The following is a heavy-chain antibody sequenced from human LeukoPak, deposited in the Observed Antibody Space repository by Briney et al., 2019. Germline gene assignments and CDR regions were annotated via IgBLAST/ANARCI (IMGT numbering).Heavy chain of an antibody. CDR1: GGSISSSSYY. J-gene: IGHJ5*02. CDR3: ARDGESGLRFLEWSSSRHWFDP. CDR2: IYYSGST. V-gene: IGHV4-39*07. Sequence: PSETLSLTCTVSGGSISSSSYYWGWIRQPPGKGLEWIGSIYYSGSTYYNPSLKSRVTISVDTSKNQFSLKLSSVTAADTAVYYCARDGESGLRFLEWSSSRHWFDPWGQGTLVTVSS. D-gene: IGHD3-3*01.